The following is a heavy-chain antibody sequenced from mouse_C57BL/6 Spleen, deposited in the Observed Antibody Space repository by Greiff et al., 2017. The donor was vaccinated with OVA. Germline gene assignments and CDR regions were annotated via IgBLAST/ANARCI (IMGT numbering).Heavy chain of an antibody. Sequence: EVQLQQSGPELVKPGASVKISCKASGYTFTDYYMNWVKQSHGKSLEWIGDINPNNGGTSYNQKFKGKATLTVDKSSSTAYMELRSLTSEDSAVYYCARVYYDYDGIYWYFDVWGTGTTVTVSS. D-gene: IGHD2-4*01. CDR2: INPNNGGT. V-gene: IGHV1-26*01. CDR3: ARVYYDYDGIYWYFDV. CDR1: GYTFTDYY. J-gene: IGHJ1*03.